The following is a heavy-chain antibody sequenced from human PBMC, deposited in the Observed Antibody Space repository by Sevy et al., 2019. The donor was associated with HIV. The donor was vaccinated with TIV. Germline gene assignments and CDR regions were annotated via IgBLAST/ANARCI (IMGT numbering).Heavy chain of an antibody. D-gene: IGHD2-8*02. J-gene: IGHJ6*02. Sequence: GGSLRLSCAASGFTFSYAWMNWVRQAPGKGLKWVGRIQSKADGGTIDYAAPVKGRFTISRDDSQNTLYLQMNSLKTEDTAVYYCSTDPIILLLVTNGMDVWGQRTTVTVSS. CDR2: IQSKADGGTI. CDR1: GFTFSYAW. V-gene: IGHV3-15*01. CDR3: STDPIILLLVTNGMDV.